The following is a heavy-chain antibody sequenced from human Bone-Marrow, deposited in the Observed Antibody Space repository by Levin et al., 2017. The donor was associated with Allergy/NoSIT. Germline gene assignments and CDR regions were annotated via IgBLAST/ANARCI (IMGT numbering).Heavy chain of an antibody. CDR1: GVSVRDSY. CDR2: ISYTGST. J-gene: IGHJ3*01. Sequence: SQTLSLTCTVSGVSVRDSYWSWIRQAPGKGLEWIGYISYTGSTHFNPSLKSPGFISVDKSKNQLSLNLRFVTAADTAVYFCARDLIPVDFAFDVWGPGTILTVSS. D-gene: IGHD3-3*01. CDR3: ARDLIPVDFAFDV. V-gene: IGHV4-59*02.